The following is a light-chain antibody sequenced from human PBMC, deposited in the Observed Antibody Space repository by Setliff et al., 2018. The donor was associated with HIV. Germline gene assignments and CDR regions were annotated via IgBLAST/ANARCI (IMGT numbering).Light chain of an antibody. CDR2: DVN. V-gene: IGLV2-14*03. CDR3: SSYTSSTPLYV. Sequence: QSALTQPASVSGSPGQSITISCTGTSSDVGGYNYVSWYQQHPGKAPKLMIYDVNNRPSGVSNRFSGSKSGNTASLTISGLQAGDEADYYCSSYTSSTPLYVFGAGTKVT. J-gene: IGLJ1*01. CDR1: SSDVGGYNY.